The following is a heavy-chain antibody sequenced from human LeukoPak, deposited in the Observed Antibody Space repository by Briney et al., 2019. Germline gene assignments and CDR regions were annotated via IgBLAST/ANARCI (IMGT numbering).Heavy chain of an antibody. CDR2: INPSGGST. V-gene: IGHV1-46*01. CDR3: ARDLRGKGASAAFDI. D-gene: IGHD1-26*01. J-gene: IGHJ3*02. Sequence: ASVTVSCKASGYTSTGYYMHWVRQAPGQGLEWMGIINPSGGSTSYAQKFQGRVTMTRDTSTSTVYMELSSLRSEDTAVYYCARDLRGKGASAAFDIWGQGTMVTVSS. CDR1: GYTSTGYY.